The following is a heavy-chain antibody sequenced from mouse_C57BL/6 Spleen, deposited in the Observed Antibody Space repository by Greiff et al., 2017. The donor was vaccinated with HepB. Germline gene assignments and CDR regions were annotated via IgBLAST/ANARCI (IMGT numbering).Heavy chain of an antibody. CDR2: INPYNGGT. CDR3: ARANGSSYVSFDY. CDR1: GYTFTDYY. J-gene: IGHJ2*01. Sequence: EVQVVESGPVLVKPGASVKMSCKASGYTFTDYYMNWVKQSHGKSLEWIGVINPYNGGTSYNQKFKGKATLTVDKSSSTAYMELNSLTSEDSAVYYCARANGSSYVSFDYWGQGTTLTVSS. V-gene: IGHV1-19*01. D-gene: IGHD1-1*01.